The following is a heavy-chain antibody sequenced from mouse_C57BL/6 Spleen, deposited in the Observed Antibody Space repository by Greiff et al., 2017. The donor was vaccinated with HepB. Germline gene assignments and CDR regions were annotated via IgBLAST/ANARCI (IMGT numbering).Heavy chain of an antibody. CDR3: ARDSSGKAFDY. V-gene: IGHV1-82*01. D-gene: IGHD3-2*02. J-gene: IGHJ2*01. CDR2: IYPGDGDT. CDR1: GYAFSSSW. Sequence: QVQLQQSGPELVKPGASVKISCKASGYAFSSSWMNWVKQRPGKGLEWIGRIYPGDGDTNYNGKFKGKATLTADKSSSTAYMQLSSLTSEDSAVYFCARDSSGKAFDYWGQGTTLTVSS.